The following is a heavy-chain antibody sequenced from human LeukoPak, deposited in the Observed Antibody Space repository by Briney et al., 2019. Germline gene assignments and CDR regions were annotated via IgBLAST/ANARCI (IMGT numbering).Heavy chain of an antibody. Sequence: KTSETLSLTCTVSGGSISSSSYSWGWIRQPPGKGLEWIGSIYYSGSTYYNPSLKSRVTISVDTSKNQFSLKLSSVTAADTAVYYCARRLGVGATVHRYFDLWGRGTLVTVSS. D-gene: IGHD1-26*01. CDR3: ARRLGVGATVHRYFDL. CDR2: IYYSGST. J-gene: IGHJ2*01. V-gene: IGHV4-39*01. CDR1: GGSISSSSYS.